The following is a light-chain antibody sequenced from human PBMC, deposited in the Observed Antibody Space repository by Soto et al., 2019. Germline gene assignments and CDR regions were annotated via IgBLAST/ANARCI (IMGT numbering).Light chain of an antibody. CDR2: DAS. V-gene: IGKV1-9*01. CDR3: QQLNGYLELT. CDR1: QGISTY. Sequence: DIQLTQSPSFLSASVGDRVTITCRASQGISTYLAWYQQKLGKAPKLLIYDASTLQSGVPSRFSGSRSGTEFTLTISSLQPEDFPTYYCQQLNGYLELTFGGGTKVDIK. J-gene: IGKJ4*01.